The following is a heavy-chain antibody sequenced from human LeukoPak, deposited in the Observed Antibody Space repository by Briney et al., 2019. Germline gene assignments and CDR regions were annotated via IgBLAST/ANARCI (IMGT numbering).Heavy chain of an antibody. CDR3: AKELWAWWVTALDDAFDI. J-gene: IGHJ3*02. Sequence: SCKASGYTFSSYGMHWVRQAPGKGLEWVAVISYDGSNKYYADSVKGRFTISRDNCKNTLYLQMNSLRAEDTAVYYCAKELWAWWVTALDDAFDIWGQGTMVTVSS. CDR1: GYTFSSYG. V-gene: IGHV3-30*18. CDR2: ISYDGSNK. D-gene: IGHD2-21*02.